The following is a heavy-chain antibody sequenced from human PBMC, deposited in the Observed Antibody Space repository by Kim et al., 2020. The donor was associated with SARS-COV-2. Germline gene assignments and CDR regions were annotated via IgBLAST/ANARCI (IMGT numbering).Heavy chain of an antibody. CDR1: GFTFSSYG. CDR2: ISYDGSNK. CDR3: ARFLPRPDVDTAMGRDDY. Sequence: GGSLRLSCAASGFTFSSYGMHWVRQAPGKGLEWVAVISYDGSNKYYADSVKGRFTISRDNSKNTLYLQMNSLRAEDTAVYYCARFLPRPDVDTAMGRDDYWGQGTLVTVSS. D-gene: IGHD5-18*01. V-gene: IGHV3-33*05. J-gene: IGHJ4*02.